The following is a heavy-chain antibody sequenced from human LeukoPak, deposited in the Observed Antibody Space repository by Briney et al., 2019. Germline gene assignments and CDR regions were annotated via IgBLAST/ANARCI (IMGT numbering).Heavy chain of an antibody. Sequence: GGSLRLSCAASGFTFSSYAMSWVRQAPGKGLQWVSAIVASGINTYYADSVNGRFTIPRDNSKSTLYLQMNSLRAEDTAVYYCAGRYSGYDLYWGQGTLVTVSS. CDR2: IVASGINT. CDR1: GFTFSSYA. CDR3: AGRYSGYDLY. V-gene: IGHV3-23*01. J-gene: IGHJ4*02. D-gene: IGHD5-12*01.